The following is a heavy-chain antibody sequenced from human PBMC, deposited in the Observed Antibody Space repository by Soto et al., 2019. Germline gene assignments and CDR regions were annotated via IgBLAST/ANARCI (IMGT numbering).Heavy chain of an antibody. Sequence: SETLSLTCAVYGGSFSGYYWSWIRQPPGKGLEWIGEINHSGSTNYNPSLKSRVTISVDTSKNQFSLKLSSVTAADTAVYYCARYYRPWGPGTRPVGWFDSWGQGTLVTVS. V-gene: IGHV4-34*01. CDR2: INHSGST. J-gene: IGHJ5*01. D-gene: IGHD1-1*01. CDR3: ARYYRPWGPGTRPVGWFDS. CDR1: GGSFSGYY.